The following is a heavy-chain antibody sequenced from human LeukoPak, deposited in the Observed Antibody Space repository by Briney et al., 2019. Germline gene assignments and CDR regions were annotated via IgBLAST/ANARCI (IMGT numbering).Heavy chain of an antibody. J-gene: IGHJ4*02. Sequence: GASVKVSCKASGYTFSNFGISWVRQAPGQGLEWMGWISGNNDNPNYGQKFQGRFTVTSDSSTRTAYMELKRLRSDDTAAYYCARDGTSTDDYWGQGALVTVSS. CDR2: ISGNNDNP. V-gene: IGHV1-18*01. CDR1: GYTFSNFG. D-gene: IGHD2-2*01. CDR3: ARDGTSTDDY.